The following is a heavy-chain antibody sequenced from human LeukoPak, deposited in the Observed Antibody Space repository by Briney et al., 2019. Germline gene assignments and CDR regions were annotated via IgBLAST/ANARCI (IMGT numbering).Heavy chain of an antibody. J-gene: IGHJ1*01. CDR2: INHSGST. D-gene: IGHD1-14*01. V-gene: IGHV4-34*01. Sequence: SETLSLTCAVYGGSFSGYYWSWIRQPPGKELEWIGEINHSGSTNYNPSLKSRVTISVDTSKNQFSLKLSSVTAADTAVYYCASSNREDNYQYWGQGTLVTVSS. CDR1: GGSFSGYY. CDR3: ASSNREDNYQY.